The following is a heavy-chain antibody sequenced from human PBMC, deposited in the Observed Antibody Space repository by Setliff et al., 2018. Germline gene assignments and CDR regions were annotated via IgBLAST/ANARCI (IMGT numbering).Heavy chain of an antibody. J-gene: IGHJ4*02. CDR2: INPSGGST. Sequence: ASVKVSCKASGYTFTSYYMHWVRQAPGQGLEWMGIINPSGGSTSYAQKFQGRVTMTRDTSSSTIYMEVNSLTSDDTAVYFCAKQGDLAFDYWGQGTQVTVSS. D-gene: IGHD3-16*01. CDR3: AKQGDLAFDY. CDR1: GYTFTSYY. V-gene: IGHV1-46*01.